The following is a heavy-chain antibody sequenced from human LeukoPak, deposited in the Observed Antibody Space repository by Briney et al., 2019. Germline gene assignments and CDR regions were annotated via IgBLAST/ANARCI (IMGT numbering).Heavy chain of an antibody. J-gene: IGHJ6*03. CDR3: ARVSYSSSWHYYYYYMDV. D-gene: IGHD6-13*01. Sequence: ASVKVSCKASGYTFTGYYMHWVRQAPGQGLEWMGWINPNSGGTNYAQKFQGRVTMTRDTSISTAYMELSRLRSDDTAVYYCARVSYSSSWHYYYYYMDVWGKGTTVTISS. V-gene: IGHV1-2*02. CDR1: GYTFTGYY. CDR2: INPNSGGT.